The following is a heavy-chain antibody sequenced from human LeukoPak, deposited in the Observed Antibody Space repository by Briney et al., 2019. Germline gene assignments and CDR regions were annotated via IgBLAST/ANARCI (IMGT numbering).Heavy chain of an antibody. CDR1: GGSFSGYC. J-gene: IGHJ6*02. D-gene: IGHD2-2*02. CDR2: INHSGST. Sequence: PPETLSLTCAVYGGSFSGYCWSWIRQPPGKGLEWIGEINHSGSTNYNPSLKSRVTISVDTSKNQFSLKLSSVTAADTAVYYCARGQTRYCSSTSCYTGRQSFYYYYGMDVWGQGTTVTVSS. V-gene: IGHV4-34*01. CDR3: ARGQTRYCSSTSCYTGRQSFYYYYGMDV.